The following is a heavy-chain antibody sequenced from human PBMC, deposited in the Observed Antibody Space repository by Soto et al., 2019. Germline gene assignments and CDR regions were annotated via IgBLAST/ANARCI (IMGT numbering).Heavy chain of an antibody. Sequence: QVQLQQWGAGLLKPSETLSLTCPVNGGSFSDYYWTWIRQPPGKGLEWIGEVNHGGSTHYNPSLKIRVSISVDTSKKQFSLNLTFVTAADTAVYYCAREWWSGSLIGGSLGGEGTLVTVSS. D-gene: IGHD3-3*01. J-gene: IGHJ4*02. V-gene: IGHV4-34*01. CDR1: GGSFSDYY. CDR2: VNHGGST. CDR3: AREWWSGSLIGGSL.